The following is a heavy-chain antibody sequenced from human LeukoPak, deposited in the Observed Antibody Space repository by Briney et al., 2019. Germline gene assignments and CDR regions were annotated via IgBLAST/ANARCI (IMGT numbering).Heavy chain of an antibody. CDR1: GITFSCYD. D-gene: IGHD4-17*01. V-gene: IGHV3-13*01. CDR3: ARGPSTVTGSIRQKEYGMDV. Sequence: GGALMLSFAAPGITFSCYDMHWVRQATGKGLEWVSPIGTAGDTYSPGSVKGRLHISRENAKNSLYLQMNSLRAGDTAVYYCARGPSTVTGSIRQKEYGMDVWGQGTTVTVSS. J-gene: IGHJ6*02. CDR2: IGTAGDT.